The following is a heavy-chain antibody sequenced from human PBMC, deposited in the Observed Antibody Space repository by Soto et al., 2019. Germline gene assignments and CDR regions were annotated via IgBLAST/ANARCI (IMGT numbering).Heavy chain of an antibody. CDR1: GGSITGAYY. CDR3: ARVRDSFGLDV. CDR2: IHYRGST. D-gene: IGHD2-15*01. J-gene: IGHJ6*02. Sequence: SETLSLTCTVSGGSITGAYYWNWIRQHPGKGLEWIGSIHYRGSTYYNPSRQSRITISLDRSNNLFSLNLSSVTAADTAVYYCARVRDSFGLDVWGQGTTVTVSS. V-gene: IGHV4-31*03.